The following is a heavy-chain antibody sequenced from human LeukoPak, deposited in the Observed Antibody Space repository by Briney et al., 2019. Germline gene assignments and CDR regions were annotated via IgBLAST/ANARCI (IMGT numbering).Heavy chain of an antibody. CDR2: IYYSGNT. J-gene: IGHJ5*01. CDR3: ARLSTGGTPFNWFDS. Sequence: PSETLSLTCTVSGGSIRIYYWTWIRQPPGKGLEWIGYIYYSGNTNYNPSLKSRVTMSVDTSKNQFSLKLNSVTAADTAVYYCARLSTGGTPFNWFDSWGQGALVTVSS. D-gene: IGHD6-13*01. V-gene: IGHV4-59*08. CDR1: GGSIRIYY.